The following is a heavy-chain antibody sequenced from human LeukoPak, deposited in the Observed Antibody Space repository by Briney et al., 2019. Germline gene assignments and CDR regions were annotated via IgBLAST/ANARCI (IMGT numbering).Heavy chain of an antibody. J-gene: IGHJ5*02. Sequence: SETLSLTCTVSGDSVSSSSYYWGWIRQPPGKRLEWIGTIYYSGSTYYNPSLKSRVTISLDTSKNQFSLKLSSVTAADTAMYYCARTPPPTGYSTGWFDPWGQGTLVIVSS. CDR1: GDSVSSSSYY. D-gene: IGHD3-9*01. CDR3: ARTPPPTGYSTGWFDP. CDR2: IYYSGST. V-gene: IGHV4-39*01.